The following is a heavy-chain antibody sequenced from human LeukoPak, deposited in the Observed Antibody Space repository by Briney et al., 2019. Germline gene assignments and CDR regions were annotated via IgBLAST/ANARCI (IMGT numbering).Heavy chain of an antibody. CDR2: ISSNGGST. CDR1: GFTFSSYA. J-gene: IGHJ4*02. D-gene: IGHD5-18*01. V-gene: IGHV3-64*01. CDR3: ARGAPYSYGSLDY. Sequence: GGSLRLSCAASGFTFSSYAMHWVRQAPGKGLEYVSAISSNGGSTHYANSVKGRFTISRDNSKNTLYLQMGSLRAEDMAVYYCARGAPYSYGSLDYWGQGTLVTVSS.